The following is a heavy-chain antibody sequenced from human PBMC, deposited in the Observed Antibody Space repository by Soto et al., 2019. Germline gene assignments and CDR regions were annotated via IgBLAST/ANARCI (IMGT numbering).Heavy chain of an antibody. CDR1: GFTLSRFA. J-gene: IGHJ4*02. CDR3: ARDRGYTGYDFAY. D-gene: IGHD5-12*01. Sequence: EVHLVESGGGLLQPGGSLRLSCAASGFTLSRFAMNWVRQAPGKGLEWVSYINHDSGTIYYADSVKGRFTISRDNANNLLSLQMNSLRAEDTAVYYCARDRGYTGYDFAYWGQGTLVTVSS. V-gene: IGHV3-48*01. CDR2: INHDSGTI.